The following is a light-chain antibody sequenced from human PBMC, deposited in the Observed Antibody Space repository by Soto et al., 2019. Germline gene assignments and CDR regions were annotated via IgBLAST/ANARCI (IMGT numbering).Light chain of an antibody. CDR1: QSVSSF. CDR3: QQRSDWPT. V-gene: IGKV3-11*01. J-gene: IGKJ2*01. Sequence: EIVLTQSPATLSLSPGERVTLSCWASQSVSSFLAWYQQKPGQAPRLLIYDASNRATGIPARFSGSGSGTDFTLTISSLEPEDFAVYYCQQRSDWPTFGQGTKLEIK. CDR2: DAS.